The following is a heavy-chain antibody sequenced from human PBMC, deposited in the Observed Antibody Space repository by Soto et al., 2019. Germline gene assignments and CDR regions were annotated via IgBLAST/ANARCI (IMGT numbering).Heavy chain of an antibody. D-gene: IGHD6-13*01. Sequence: QVQLVQSGAEVKKPGASVKVSCKASGYTFTGYYMHWVRQAPGQGLEWMGWINPNSGGTNYAQKFQGWVTMTRDTSMSTAYVEVSRLRSDDTAVYYCARGIAAAAARGMDVWGQGTTVTVSS. CDR2: INPNSGGT. J-gene: IGHJ6*02. CDR3: ARGIAAAAARGMDV. CDR1: GYTFTGYY. V-gene: IGHV1-2*04.